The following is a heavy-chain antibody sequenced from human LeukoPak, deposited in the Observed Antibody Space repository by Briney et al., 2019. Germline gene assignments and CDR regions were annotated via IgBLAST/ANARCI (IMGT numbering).Heavy chain of an antibody. CDR2: IYYRGST. CDR3: ARVSLGTYWYFDL. CDR1: GGSISSGDYY. Sequence: SETRSLTCTVSGGSISSGDYYWSWIRQPPGKGLEWIGYIYYRGSTYYNPSLKSRVTISVDTSKNQFSLKLSSVTAADTAVYYCARVSLGTYWYFDLWGRGTLVTVSS. J-gene: IGHJ2*01. D-gene: IGHD7-27*01. V-gene: IGHV4-30-4*01.